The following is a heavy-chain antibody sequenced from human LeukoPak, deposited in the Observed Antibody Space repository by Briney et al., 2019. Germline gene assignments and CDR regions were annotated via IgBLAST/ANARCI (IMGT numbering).Heavy chain of an antibody. Sequence: SETLSLTCTVSGGSITSGSYYWTWIRQPAGKGLEWVGRIHSSGSTNYDPSLNSRVTVSADTSNNQFSLKLSSVTAANTAIYYCATSASSGSNYFDPWGQGILVTVSS. CDR2: IHSSGST. CDR1: GGSITSGSYY. J-gene: IGHJ5*02. D-gene: IGHD4/OR15-4a*01. CDR3: ATSASSGSNYFDP. V-gene: IGHV4-61*02.